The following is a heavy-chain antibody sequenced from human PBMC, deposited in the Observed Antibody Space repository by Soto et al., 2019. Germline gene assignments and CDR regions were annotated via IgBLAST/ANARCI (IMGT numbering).Heavy chain of an antibody. CDR3: ARTYCSSARCYSDY. D-gene: IGHD2-2*01. CDR1: GYTFTSHG. CDR2: ISAYNGNT. V-gene: IGHV1-18*04. J-gene: IGHJ4*02. Sequence: QVQLVQSGAEVKKPGASVKVSCKTSGYTFTSHGISWVRQAPGQGLEWMGWISAYNGNTNYAQKLQGRVTMTTDTPTSTAYMELRSLRSHDTAVYYCARTYCSSARCYSDYWGQGTLVTVSS.